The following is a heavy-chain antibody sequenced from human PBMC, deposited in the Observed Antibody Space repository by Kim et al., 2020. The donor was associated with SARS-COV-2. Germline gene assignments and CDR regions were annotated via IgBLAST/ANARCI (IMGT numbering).Heavy chain of an antibody. Sequence: GGSLRLSCTASGFTFGDYAMSWFRQAPGKGLEWVGFIRSKAYGGTTEYAASVKGRFTISRDDSKSIAYLQMNSLKTEDTAVYYCTRPIYYGGNSGFDYWGQGTLVTVSS. J-gene: IGHJ4*02. D-gene: IGHD4-17*01. V-gene: IGHV3-49*03. CDR3: TRPIYYGGNSGFDY. CDR2: IRSKAYGGTT. CDR1: GFTFGDYA.